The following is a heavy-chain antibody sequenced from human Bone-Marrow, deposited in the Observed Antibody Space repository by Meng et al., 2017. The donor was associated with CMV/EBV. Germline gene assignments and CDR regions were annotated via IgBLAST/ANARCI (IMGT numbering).Heavy chain of an antibody. CDR3: VRGRNYYDIRGYLDY. J-gene: IGHJ4*02. D-gene: IGHD3-22*01. CDR2: IRYDGSNK. V-gene: IGHV3-30*02. Sequence: GGSLRLSCAASGFTFSSYGMHWVRQAPGKGLEWVAFIRYDGSNKYYADSVKGRFTISRDNSKNMLYLQMNSLRDEDTAVYYCVRGRNYYDIRGYLDYWGKGTLVTVSS. CDR1: GFTFSSYG.